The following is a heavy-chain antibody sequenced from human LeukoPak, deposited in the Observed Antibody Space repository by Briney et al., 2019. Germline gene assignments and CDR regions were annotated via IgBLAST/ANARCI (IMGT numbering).Heavy chain of an antibody. J-gene: IGHJ4*02. CDR1: GFTFSSYG. Sequence: GGSLRLSCAASGFTFSSYGMHWVRQAPGKGLEWVAVISYDGSNKYYADSVKGRFTISRDKSKNTLYLQMNSLRVEDTAVYYCAKAPQQLVPFDYWGQGTLVTVPS. CDR2: ISYDGSNK. CDR3: AKAPQQLVPFDY. V-gene: IGHV3-30*18. D-gene: IGHD6-6*01.